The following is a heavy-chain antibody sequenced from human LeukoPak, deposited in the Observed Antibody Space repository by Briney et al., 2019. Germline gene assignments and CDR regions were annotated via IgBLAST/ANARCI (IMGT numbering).Heavy chain of an antibody. CDR1: GGSFSSYA. J-gene: IGHJ4*02. CDR3: ARDVRARYCGGDCAHPYFDY. V-gene: IGHV1-69*04. Sequence: SVKVSCKASGGSFSSYAISWVRQAPGQGLEWMGRIIPMLAITNYAPKFQGRVTITADKSTSTAYMELGSLRSEDTAVYYCARDVRARYCGGDCAHPYFDYWGQGTLVTVSS. CDR2: IIPMLAIT. D-gene: IGHD2-21*02.